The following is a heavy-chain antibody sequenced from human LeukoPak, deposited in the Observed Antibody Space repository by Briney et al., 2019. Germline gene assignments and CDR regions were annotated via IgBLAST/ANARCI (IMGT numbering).Heavy chain of an antibody. D-gene: IGHD4-23*01. V-gene: IGHV4-39*07. J-gene: IGHJ4*02. CDR2: IYYSGST. Sequence: SETLSLTCTVSGGSISSSSYYWGWIRQPPGKGLEWIGSIYYSGSTYYNPSLKSRVTISVDTSKNQFSLKLSSVTAADTAVYYCARDRGNLFDYWGQGTLVTVSS. CDR3: ARDRGNLFDY. CDR1: GGSISSSSYY.